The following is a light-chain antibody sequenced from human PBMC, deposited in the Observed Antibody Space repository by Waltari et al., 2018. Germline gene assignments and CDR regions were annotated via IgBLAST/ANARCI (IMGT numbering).Light chain of an antibody. V-gene: IGKV3-15*01. J-gene: IGKJ3*01. Sequence: EIVMTQSPVTLSVSPGERATLSCRASQSVSSNLAWYQQKPGQAPRLLIYGASTRATCSPARVSGSGAGTEVTLTISSLQSEEFAVYYCQQYNKWPPFTFGPGTKVEI. CDR1: QSVSSN. CDR3: QQYNKWPPFT. CDR2: GAS.